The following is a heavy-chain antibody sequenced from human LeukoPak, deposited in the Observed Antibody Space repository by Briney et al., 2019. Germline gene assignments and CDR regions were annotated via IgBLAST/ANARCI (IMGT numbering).Heavy chain of an antibody. D-gene: IGHD2-8*01. Sequence: ASVKVSCKASGGTFSSYAIIRVRQAPGQGLEWMGGIIPIFGTANYAQKFQGRVTITADESTSTAYMELSSLRSEDTAVYYRARPRSQWVHFDYWGQGTLVTVSS. J-gene: IGHJ4*02. V-gene: IGHV1-69*13. CDR1: GGTFSSYA. CDR2: IIPIFGTA. CDR3: ARPRSQWVHFDY.